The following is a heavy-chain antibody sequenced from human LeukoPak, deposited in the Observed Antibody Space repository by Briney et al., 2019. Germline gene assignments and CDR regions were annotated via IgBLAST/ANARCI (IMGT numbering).Heavy chain of an antibody. CDR1: GLTLSTYA. D-gene: IGHD3-10*01. V-gene: IGHV3-64D*09. Sequence: GGSLRLSCSGSGLTLSTYAMHWVRQAPGKGLEYVSAIATDGGGTYYADSVKGRFTISRDKSKNTLYLQLRSLRAEDTAVYYCMTRDTSGYWGQGTLVTVSS. CDR3: MTRDTSGY. J-gene: IGHJ4*02. CDR2: IATDGGGT.